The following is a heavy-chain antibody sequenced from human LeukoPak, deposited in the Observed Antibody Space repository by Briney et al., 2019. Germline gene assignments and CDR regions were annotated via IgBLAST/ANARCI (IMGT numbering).Heavy chain of an antibody. CDR2: ISSGSSAV. CDR1: GFTFSTYS. Sequence: PWGSLRLSCAASGFTFSTYSMNWVRQAPGKGLEWVSYISSGSSAVYYADSVKGRFTISRDNAKDSLYLQMNSLRDEDTAVYYCAGDQDYAFDYWGQGTLVTVSS. J-gene: IGHJ4*02. CDR3: AGDQDYAFDY. D-gene: IGHD4-17*01. V-gene: IGHV3-48*02.